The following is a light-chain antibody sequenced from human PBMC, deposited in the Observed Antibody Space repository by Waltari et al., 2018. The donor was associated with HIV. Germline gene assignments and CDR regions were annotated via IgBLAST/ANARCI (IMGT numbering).Light chain of an antibody. CDR2: EVR. J-gene: IGLJ2*01. CDR3: SSYTSSRVL. Sequence: QSALTQPASVSGSPGQSITISCTGTSSDVGGYNYVSWYQQHPGKAPKLMIYEVRNRPSGVSNRFSGSKSGNTASLTISGRQAEDEADYYCSSYTSSRVLFGGGTKLTVL. CDR1: SSDVGGYNY. V-gene: IGLV2-14*01.